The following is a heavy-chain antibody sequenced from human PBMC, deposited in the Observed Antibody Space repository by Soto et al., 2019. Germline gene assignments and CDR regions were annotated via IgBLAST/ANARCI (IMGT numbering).Heavy chain of an antibody. CDR1: GFSFSNSE. D-gene: IGHD5-18*01. V-gene: IGHV3-48*03. Sequence: LRLSCAASGFSFSNSEMNWVRQAPGKGLEWVSFISGTSTTYYADSVKGRFTFSRDNAKNSLSLQMNSLRAEDTAVYYCARGYSFGYGFDYWGQGTLVTVSS. J-gene: IGHJ4*02. CDR2: ISGTSTT. CDR3: ARGYSFGYGFDY.